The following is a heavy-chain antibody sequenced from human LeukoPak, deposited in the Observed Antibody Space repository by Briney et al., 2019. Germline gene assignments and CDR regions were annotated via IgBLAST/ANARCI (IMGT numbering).Heavy chain of an antibody. CDR3: ARVDTALIDY. Sequence: SETLSLTCTVSGGSISSGGYYWSWIRQPPGKGLEWIGYIYHSGSTYYNPSLKSRVTISVDRSKNQFSLKLSSVTAADTAVYYCARVDTALIDYSGQGTLVTVSS. CDR2: IYHSGST. J-gene: IGHJ4*02. D-gene: IGHD5-18*01. V-gene: IGHV4-30-2*01. CDR1: GGSISSGGYY.